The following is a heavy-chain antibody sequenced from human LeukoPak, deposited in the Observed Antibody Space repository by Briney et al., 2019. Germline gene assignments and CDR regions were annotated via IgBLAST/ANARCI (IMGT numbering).Heavy chain of an antibody. CDR3: ARESHSSGPNWFDP. Sequence: PSETLSLTCTVSGGSISSYYGSWIRQPAGKGLEWIGRIYTSGSTNYNPSLKSRVTMSVDTSKNQFSLKLSSVTAADTAVSSCARESHSSGPNWFDPWGQGTLVTVSS. D-gene: IGHD6-19*01. CDR2: IYTSGST. CDR1: GGSISSYY. J-gene: IGHJ5*02. V-gene: IGHV4-4*07.